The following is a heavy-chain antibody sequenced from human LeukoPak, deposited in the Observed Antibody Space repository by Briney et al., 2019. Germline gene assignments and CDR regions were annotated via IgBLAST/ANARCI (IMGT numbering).Heavy chain of an antibody. V-gene: IGHV3-33*01. J-gene: IGHJ6*02. Sequence: GGSLRLSCAASGFTFSSYGMHWVRQAPGKGLEWVADIWYDGSKKFYADSVKGRFTVSRDNSKNTLYLQMNSLRAEDTAVYYCARGLIPRGYSGPHYYYYGMDVWGQGTTVTVSS. D-gene: IGHD5-12*01. CDR1: GFTFSSYG. CDR2: IWYDGSKK. CDR3: ARGLIPRGYSGPHYYYYGMDV.